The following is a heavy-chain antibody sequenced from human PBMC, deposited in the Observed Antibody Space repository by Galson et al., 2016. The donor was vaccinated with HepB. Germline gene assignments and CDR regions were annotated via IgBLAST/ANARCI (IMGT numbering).Heavy chain of an antibody. CDR2: IKQDGNEK. V-gene: IGHV3-7*03. Sequence: SCAASGFTFSNYWMSWVRQAPGKGLEWVANIKQDGNEKYYVDSVKGRFTISRDNAKNSMYLQMNSLRAEDTAVYYCARKGGIYSPWGYWGQGTLVTVSS. J-gene: IGHJ4*02. CDR1: GFTFSNYW. CDR3: ARKGGIYSPWGY. D-gene: IGHD3-10*01.